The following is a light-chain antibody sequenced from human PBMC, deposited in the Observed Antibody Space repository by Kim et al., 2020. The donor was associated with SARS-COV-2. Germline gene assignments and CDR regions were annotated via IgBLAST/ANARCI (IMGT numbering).Light chain of an antibody. CDR3: QQYNDWPRS. CDR2: GAS. CDR1: HSVSTN. Sequence: EIVMTQSPGTLSVSPGERVTLSCRASHSVSTNLAWYQQKPGQAPRLLIHGASTRATGIPARFSGSGSGTEFSLTISSLQSEDFAVYYCQQYNDWPRSFGQGTKVDIK. V-gene: IGKV3-15*01. J-gene: IGKJ1*01.